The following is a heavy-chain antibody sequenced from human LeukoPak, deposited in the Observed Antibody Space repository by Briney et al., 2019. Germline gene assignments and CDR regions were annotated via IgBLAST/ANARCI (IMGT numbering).Heavy chain of an antibody. CDR1: GFTFTSSA. CDR2: IVVGSGNT. V-gene: IGHV1-58*01. Sequence: ASVKVSCKASGFTFTSSAVQWVRQARGQRLEWIGWIVVGSGNTNYVQKFQERVTITRDMSTSTAYMELSSLRSEDTAVYYCAADVAAPYYFDYWGQGTLVTVSS. J-gene: IGHJ4*02. CDR3: AADVAAPYYFDY. D-gene: IGHD2-15*01.